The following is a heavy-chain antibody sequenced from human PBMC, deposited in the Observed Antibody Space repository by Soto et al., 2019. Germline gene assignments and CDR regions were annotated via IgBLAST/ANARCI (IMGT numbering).Heavy chain of an antibody. J-gene: IGHJ4*02. CDR3: ARADTAMNYYFDY. CDR1: GYTFTGYY. CDR2: INPNSGGT. V-gene: IGHV1-2*04. Sequence: ASVKVSCKASGYTFTGYYMHWVRQAPGQGLEWMGWINPNSGGTNYAQKFQGWVTMTRDTSISTAYMELSRLRSDDTAAYYCARADTAMNYYFDYWGQGTLVTVSS. D-gene: IGHD5-18*01.